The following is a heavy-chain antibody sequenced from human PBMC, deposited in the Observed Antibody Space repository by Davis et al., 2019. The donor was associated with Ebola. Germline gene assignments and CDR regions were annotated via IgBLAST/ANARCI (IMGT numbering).Heavy chain of an antibody. CDR1: GFTFIGYS. D-gene: IGHD6-13*01. CDR2: ISSSGSPL. CDR3: ARESSSWYFGAFDV. V-gene: IGHV3-48*02. Sequence: GESLKISCAASGFTFIGYSMNWVRQAPGKGLEWLSYISSSGSPLYYADSVKGRFTISRDNAKNSLYLQMNSLRDEDTAVYYCARESSSWYFGAFDVWGQGTMVTVSS. J-gene: IGHJ3*01.